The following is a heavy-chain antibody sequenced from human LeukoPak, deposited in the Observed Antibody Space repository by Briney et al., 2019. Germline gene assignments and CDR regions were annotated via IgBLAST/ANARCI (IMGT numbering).Heavy chain of an antibody. Sequence: PGGSLRLSCEAFGYTFSSYYMHWVRQAPGQGLEWMGIINPSGDNRSYAQKFQGRVTMTRDMSTSTVYMEVSSLRSEDTAVYYCAGAVTNLGVAIPAHWGQGTLVTVSS. J-gene: IGHJ4*02. V-gene: IGHV1-46*01. CDR2: INPSGDNR. CDR1: GYTFSSYY. CDR3: AGAVTNLGVAIPAH. D-gene: IGHD3-3*01.